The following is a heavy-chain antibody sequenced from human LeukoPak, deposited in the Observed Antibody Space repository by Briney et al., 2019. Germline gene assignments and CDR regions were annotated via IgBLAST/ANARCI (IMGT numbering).Heavy chain of an antibody. CDR2: ISDSGSTA. CDR3: AREDY. CDR1: GFSFSNYA. J-gene: IGHJ4*02. Sequence: GGSLRLSCGASGFSFSNYAKTWVRQAPGKGLEWVSGISDSGSTAFYADSVKGRFTSSRDNSKNTLYLQMNSLRAEDTAVYYCAREDYWGQGTLVTVSS. V-gene: IGHV3-23*01.